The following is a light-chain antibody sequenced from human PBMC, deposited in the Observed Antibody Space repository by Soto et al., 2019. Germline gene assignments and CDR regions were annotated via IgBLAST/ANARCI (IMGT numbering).Light chain of an antibody. CDR3: QQSYTTVYT. Sequence: DIQMTQSPSSLSASVGDRVTITCRASQTIGANLNWYRQKPGEAPTLLIYDATTLQSGVPSRFSGLGSGTDFTLTITSLQPEDSATYFCQQSYTTVYTFGLGTKVDIK. V-gene: IGKV1-39*01. CDR2: DAT. CDR1: QTIGAN. J-gene: IGKJ2*01.